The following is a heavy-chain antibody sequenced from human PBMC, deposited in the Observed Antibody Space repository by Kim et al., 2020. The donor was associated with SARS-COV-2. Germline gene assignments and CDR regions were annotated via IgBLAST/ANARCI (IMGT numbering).Heavy chain of an antibody. CDR2: IYHSGST. V-gene: IGHV4-4*02. D-gene: IGHD3-10*01. CDR3: ARDTHDYYYGSGSYYSDAFDI. CDR1: GGSISSSNW. Sequence: SETLSLTCAVSGGSISSSNWWSWVRQPPGKGLEWIGEIYHSGSTNYNPSLKSRVTISVDKSKNQFSLKLSSVTDADTAVYYCARDTHDYYYGSGSYYSDAFDIWGQGTMVTVSS. J-gene: IGHJ3*02.